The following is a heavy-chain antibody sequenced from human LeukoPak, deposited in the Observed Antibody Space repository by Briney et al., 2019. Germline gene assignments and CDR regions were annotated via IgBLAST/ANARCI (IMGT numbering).Heavy chain of an antibody. CDR3: ATDHGSTSCYCGASDL. J-gene: IGHJ3*01. D-gene: IGHD2-2*01. Sequence: PGGSLRLSCTASGFTFSNYAMNWVRQAPGKGLEWVSAISGSGGKTFYADSVKGRFTISRDNSKNTLYLQMNSLKTEDAAVYYCATDHGSTSCYCGASDLWGQGTRVIVSS. CDR1: GFTFSNYA. CDR2: ISGSGGKT. V-gene: IGHV3-23*01.